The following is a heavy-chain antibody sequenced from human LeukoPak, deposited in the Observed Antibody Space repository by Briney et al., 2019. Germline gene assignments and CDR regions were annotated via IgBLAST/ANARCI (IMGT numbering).Heavy chain of an antibody. CDR3: ARGLAYDSSGYWDDAFDI. Sequence: ASVKVSCKASGYIFTSYGISWVRQAPGQGLEWMGWISAYNGNTNYAQKLQGRVTMTTDTSTSTAYMELRSLRSDDTAVYYCARGLAYDSSGYWDDAFDIWGQGTMVTVSS. CDR2: ISAYNGNT. V-gene: IGHV1-18*01. J-gene: IGHJ3*02. CDR1: GYIFTSYG. D-gene: IGHD3-22*01.